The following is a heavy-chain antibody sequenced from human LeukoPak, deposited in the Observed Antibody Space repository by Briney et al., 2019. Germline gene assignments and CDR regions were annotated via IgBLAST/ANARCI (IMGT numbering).Heavy chain of an antibody. CDR2: IYYSGST. CDR1: GGSISSGDYY. Sequence: SHTLTLTCTVSGGSISSGDYYWSWIRQPPAKGLEWIGYIYYSGSTYYNPSLKSRVTISVDTSKNQFSLKLSSVTAADTAVYYCAGLGYTDRYYYGMDVWGKGTTVTVSS. D-gene: IGHD2-15*01. J-gene: IGHJ6*04. CDR3: AGLGYTDRYYYGMDV. V-gene: IGHV4-30-4*01.